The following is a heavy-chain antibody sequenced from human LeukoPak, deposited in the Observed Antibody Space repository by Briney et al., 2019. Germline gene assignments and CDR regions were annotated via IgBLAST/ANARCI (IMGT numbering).Heavy chain of an antibody. CDR2: IIPIFGTA. CDR3: ARGVDDYVWGSYRAPHFDY. Sequence: SVKVSCKASGGTFSSYAISWVRQAPGQGLEWMGGIIPIFGTANYAQKFQGRVTITADESTSTAYMELSSLRSEDTAVYYCARGVDDYVWGSYRAPHFDYWGRGTLVTVSS. CDR1: GGTFSSYA. J-gene: IGHJ4*02. D-gene: IGHD3-16*02. V-gene: IGHV1-69*13.